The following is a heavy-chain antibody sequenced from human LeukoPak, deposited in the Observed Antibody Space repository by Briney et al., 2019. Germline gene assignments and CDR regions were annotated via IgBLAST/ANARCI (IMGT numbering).Heavy chain of an antibody. V-gene: IGHV5-51*01. CDR3: VRHNYYDTRGYYTLAY. CDR2: IYPRDSDT. J-gene: IGHJ4*02. Sequence: GESLKNSCEASGYSFANKWIGWVRQMPGKGLEWMGIIYPRDSDTRYSPSFQGRVTISADKSINTAYLQWSSLEASDTAIYYCVRHNYYDTRGYYTLAYWGQGTLVTVSS. CDR1: GYSFANKW. D-gene: IGHD3-22*01.